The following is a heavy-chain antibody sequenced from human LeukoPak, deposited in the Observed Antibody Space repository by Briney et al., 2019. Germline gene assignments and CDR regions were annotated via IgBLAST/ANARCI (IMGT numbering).Heavy chain of an antibody. CDR2: IYYSGST. V-gene: IGHV4-59*01. CDR1: GGSISSYY. D-gene: IGHD3-10*01. CDR3: AREGRITPAFDI. J-gene: IGHJ3*02. Sequence: PSETLSLTCTVSGGSISSYYWSWIRQPPGKGLEWIGYIYYSGSTNYNPSLRSRVTISVDTSKNQFSLKLSSVTAADTAVYYCAREGRITPAFDIWGQGTMVTVSS.